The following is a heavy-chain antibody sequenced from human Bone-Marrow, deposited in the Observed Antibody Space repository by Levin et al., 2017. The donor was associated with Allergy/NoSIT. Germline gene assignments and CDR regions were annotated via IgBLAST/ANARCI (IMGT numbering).Heavy chain of an antibody. D-gene: IGHD1-1*01. V-gene: IGHV3-48*02. Sequence: PGGSLRLSCVASGFSFRSYAFNWVRQAPGKGLEWISYISGSGTNIQYADSVKGRFAISRDNAQNSLYLQMNSLRDEDTAVYYCARDRSRGGELAYYFDYWGQGTLVTVSS. CDR2: ISGSGTNI. J-gene: IGHJ4*02. CDR1: GFSFRSYA. CDR3: ARDRSRGGELAYYFDY.